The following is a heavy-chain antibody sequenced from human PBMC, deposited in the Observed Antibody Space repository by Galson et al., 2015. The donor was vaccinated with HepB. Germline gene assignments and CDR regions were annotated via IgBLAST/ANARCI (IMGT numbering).Heavy chain of an antibody. CDR2: INTNTGNP. J-gene: IGHJ4*02. Sequence: SVKVSCKASGYTFIGYYLHWVRQAPGQGLEWMGRINTNTGNPTYAQDFTGRFVFSLDTSVSTAYLQIRSLKAEDTAVYYCARAEGSGYYYVGYWGQGTLVTVSS. CDR3: ARAEGSGYYYVGY. CDR1: GYTFIGYY. V-gene: IGHV7-4-1*02. D-gene: IGHD3-22*01.